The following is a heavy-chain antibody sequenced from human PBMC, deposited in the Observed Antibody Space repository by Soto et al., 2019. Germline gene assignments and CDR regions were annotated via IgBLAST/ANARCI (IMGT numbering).Heavy chain of an antibody. CDR1: GGSVSEYA. Sequence: QVHLVQSGTQVKKPGSSVRVSCRASGGSVSEYAINWVREAPGQGLEWVGGILPLFQRTQTAQNLQGRVTITAYKLKRTFYMSLNGMTLEDTVVYYCARPGIDRSGYFSTRDYGIDLWGAGATVTVSS. CDR2: ILPLFQRT. CDR3: ARPGIDRSGYFSTRDYGIDL. J-gene: IGHJ6*04. D-gene: IGHD3-3*01. V-gene: IGHV1-69*06.